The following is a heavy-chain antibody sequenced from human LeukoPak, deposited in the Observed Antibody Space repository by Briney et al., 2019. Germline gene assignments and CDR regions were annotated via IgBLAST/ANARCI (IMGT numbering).Heavy chain of an antibody. CDR1: GFTFSSYS. D-gene: IGHD3-9*01. V-gene: IGHV3-48*02. Sequence: GRSLRLPCAASGFTFSSYSVNWVGQAPGKGLEWVSYISSSSSTIYYADSVKGRFTISRDNAKNSLYLQMNSLRDEDTAVYYCAREGEYYDILTGYYGFDYWGQGTLVTVSS. CDR2: ISSSSSTI. CDR3: AREGEYYDILTGYYGFDY. J-gene: IGHJ4*02.